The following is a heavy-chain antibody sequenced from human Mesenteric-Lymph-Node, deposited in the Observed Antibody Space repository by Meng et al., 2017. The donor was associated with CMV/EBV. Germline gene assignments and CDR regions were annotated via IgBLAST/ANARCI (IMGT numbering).Heavy chain of an antibody. CDR1: GYTFNRCY. J-gene: IGHJ6*02. V-gene: IGHV1-46*02. CDR3: ARVKGLYGMDV. CDR2: INPSDGST. Sequence: ASVKVSCKASGYTFNRCYIHWVRQAPGQGLEWMGIINPSDGSTSYAQKFQGRVTMTRDTSTSTVYMELSSLRSEDTAVYYCARVKGLYGMDVWGQGTTVTVSS.